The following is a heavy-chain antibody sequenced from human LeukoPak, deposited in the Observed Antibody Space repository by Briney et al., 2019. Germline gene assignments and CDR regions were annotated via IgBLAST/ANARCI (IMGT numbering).Heavy chain of an antibody. CDR1: GGTFNNHA. D-gene: IGHD2-15*01. J-gene: IGHJ3*02. CDR2: IIPISGTA. V-gene: IGHV1-69*05. CDR3: ASPYCSGGTCYAHDAFDI. Sequence: SVKVSCKASGGTFNNHAINWVRQAPGQGLEWMGRIIPISGTANYAQKFQDRVTISTDESTSTAYMELISLRSEDTAVYYCASPYCSGGTCYAHDAFDIWGQGTMVTVSS.